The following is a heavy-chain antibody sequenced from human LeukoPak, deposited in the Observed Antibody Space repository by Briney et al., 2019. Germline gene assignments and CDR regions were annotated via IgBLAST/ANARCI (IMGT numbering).Heavy chain of an antibody. J-gene: IGHJ6*03. CDR3: ARRIVAVVAATDYYYYMDV. V-gene: IGHV1-8*01. D-gene: IGHD2-15*01. CDR2: MNPNSGNT. CDR1: GYTFTSYD. Sequence: RASVKVSCKASGYTFTSYDINWVRQATGQGLEWMGWMNPNSGNTGYAQKFQGRVTMTRNTSISTAYMELSSLRSEDTAVYYCARRIVAVVAATDYYYYMDVWGKGTTVTVSS.